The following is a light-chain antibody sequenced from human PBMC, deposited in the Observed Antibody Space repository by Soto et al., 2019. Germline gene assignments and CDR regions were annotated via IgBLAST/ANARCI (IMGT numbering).Light chain of an antibody. V-gene: IGLV2-8*01. J-gene: IGLJ3*02. CDR2: EVS. Sequence: QSALTQPPSASGSPGQSVTISCTGTSSDVGGYNYVSWYQQHPGKAPKLTIYEVSKRPSGVPDRFSGSKSGNTAPLTVSGLQAEDEADYYCSSYAGSNNLGVFGGGTKLTVL. CDR3: SSYAGSNNLGV. CDR1: SSDVGGYNY.